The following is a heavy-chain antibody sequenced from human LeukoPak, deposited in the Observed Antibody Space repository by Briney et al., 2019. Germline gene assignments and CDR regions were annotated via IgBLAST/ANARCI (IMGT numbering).Heavy chain of an antibody. J-gene: IGHJ4*02. Sequence: GGSLRLSCAASGFTVSSNYMSWVRQAPGKGLEWVSVIYSGGSTYYADSVKGRFTISRDNSKNTLYLQMNSLRAEDTAVYYCAKVGTIDILTGYYLDYWGQGTLVTVSS. CDR3: AKVGTIDILTGYYLDY. CDR1: GFTVSSNY. CDR2: IYSGGST. V-gene: IGHV3-66*01. D-gene: IGHD3-9*01.